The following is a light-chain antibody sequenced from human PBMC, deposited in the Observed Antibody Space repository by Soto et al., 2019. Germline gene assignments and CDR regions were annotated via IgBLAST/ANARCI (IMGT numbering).Light chain of an antibody. CDR2: DVN. CDR3: SSYTYSSTLYV. CDR1: SSDVGGYSY. J-gene: IGLJ1*01. V-gene: IGLV2-14*01. Sequence: QSALTQPASVSGSPGQSITISCTGTSSDVGGYSYVSWYQQHPGKAPKLMIYDVNNRPSGVSNRFSGSKSGNTASLTISGLQAEDEADYYCSSYTYSSTLYVFGTGTKVTFL.